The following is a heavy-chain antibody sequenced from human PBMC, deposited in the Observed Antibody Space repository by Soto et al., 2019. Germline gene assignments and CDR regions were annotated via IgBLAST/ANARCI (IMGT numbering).Heavy chain of an antibody. J-gene: IGHJ4*02. CDR1: GFTFSSYG. D-gene: IGHD1-26*01. Sequence: GGSLRLSCAASGFTFSSYGMHWVRQAPGKGLEWVAVIWYDGSNKYYADSVKGRFTISRDNSKNTLYLQMNSLRAEDTAVYYCAGESLGATTLAFDYWGQGTLVTVSS. CDR3: AGESLGATTLAFDY. V-gene: IGHV3-33*01. CDR2: IWYDGSNK.